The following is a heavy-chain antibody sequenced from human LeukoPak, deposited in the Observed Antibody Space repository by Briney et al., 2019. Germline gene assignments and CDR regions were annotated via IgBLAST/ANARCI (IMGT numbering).Heavy chain of an antibody. D-gene: IGHD3-9*01. J-gene: IGHJ4*02. CDR2: IYYSGRT. V-gene: IGHV4-59*12. CDR3: ACALTGSDTDY. Sequence: PSETLSPTCSVSGGSISSYYWSWIRQPPGKGLEWIGYIYYSGRTSYNPSLKSRVTISVDTSKNQLSLKLSSVTAADTAVYYCACALTGSDTDYWGQGTLVTVSS. CDR1: GGSISSYY.